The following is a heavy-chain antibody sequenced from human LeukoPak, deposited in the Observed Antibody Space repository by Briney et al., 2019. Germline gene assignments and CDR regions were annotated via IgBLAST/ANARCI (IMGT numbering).Heavy chain of an antibody. Sequence: GGSLRLSCAASGFTFSSYAMSWVRQAPGKGLEWVSAISGSGGSTYYADSVKGRFTISRDNSKNTLYLQMNSLRAEDTAVYYCAKDLSNYYGSGSYYSPFDYWGQGTLVTVSS. CDR2: ISGSGGST. CDR3: AKDLSNYYGSGSYYSPFDY. CDR1: GFTFSSYA. J-gene: IGHJ4*02. V-gene: IGHV3-23*01. D-gene: IGHD3-10*01.